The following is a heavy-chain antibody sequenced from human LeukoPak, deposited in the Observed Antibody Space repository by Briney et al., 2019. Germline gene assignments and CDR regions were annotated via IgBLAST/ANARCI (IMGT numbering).Heavy chain of an antibody. J-gene: IGHJ4*02. D-gene: IGHD3-22*01. CDR3: ARLIYYDSSGDLDY. V-gene: IGHV4-34*01. CDR2: INYSGST. CDR1: GGSFSSYY. Sequence: SETLSLTCAVYGGSFSSYYWSWIRQSPGKGLEWIGKINYSGSTNYNPSLKSRVTISVDMSKNQFSLKLSSVTAADTAVYYCARLIYYDSSGDLDYWGQGSLVTVSS.